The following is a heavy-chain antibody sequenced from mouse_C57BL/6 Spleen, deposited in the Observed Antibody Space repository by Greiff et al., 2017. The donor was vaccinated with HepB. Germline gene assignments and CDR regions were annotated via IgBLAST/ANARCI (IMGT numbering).Heavy chain of an antibody. D-gene: IGHD2-4*01. J-gene: IGHJ4*01. CDR2: INPNYSTT. CDR3: ARYEYDFYAVDY. Sequence: VQLKQSGPELVKPGASVKISCKASGYSFTDYYMQWVKQSNGQSLEWIGVINPNYSTTSYNQKFKGKATLTVDPSSSTAYMQLNSLTSEDSEVYYCARYEYDFYAVDYWGQGTSVTVSS. CDR1: GYSFTDYY. V-gene: IGHV1-39*01.